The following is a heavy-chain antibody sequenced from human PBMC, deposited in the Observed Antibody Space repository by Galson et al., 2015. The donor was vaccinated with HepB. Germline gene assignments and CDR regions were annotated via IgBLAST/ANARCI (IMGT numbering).Heavy chain of an antibody. J-gene: IGHJ5*02. V-gene: IGHV1-18*01. CDR1: GYKFNEYG. CDR2: VNGYNGNT. Sequence: SVKVSCKASGYKFNEYGIGWVRQAPGQGLEWMGWVNGYNGNTNYAQTFRGRVSMTADTSSNTAYLELRNLRYDDTAVYYCAKLTYYDFWSANARDDKWFDPWGQGTLVTVSS. CDR3: AKLTYYDFWSANARDDKWFDP. D-gene: IGHD3-3*01.